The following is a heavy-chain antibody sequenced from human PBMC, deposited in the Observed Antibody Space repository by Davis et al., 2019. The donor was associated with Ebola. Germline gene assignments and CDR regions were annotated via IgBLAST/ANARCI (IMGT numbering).Heavy chain of an antibody. CDR3: AKLGLLVVVQFDY. J-gene: IGHJ4*02. D-gene: IGHD3-22*01. V-gene: IGHV3-23*01. Sequence: GESLKISCAASGFTFSSYAMSWVRQAPGKGLEWVSAISGSGGSTYYADSVKGRFTISRDNSKNTLYLQMNSLRAEDTAVYCCAKLGLLVVVQFDYWGQGTLVTVSS. CDR1: GFTFSSYA. CDR2: ISGSGGST.